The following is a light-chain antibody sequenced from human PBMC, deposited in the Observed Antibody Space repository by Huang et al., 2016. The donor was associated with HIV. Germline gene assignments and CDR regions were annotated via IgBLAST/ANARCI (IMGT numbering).Light chain of an antibody. Sequence: DIVVTQSPGSLALSLGERAAINCTSSQSVFHSSKNKNYLNWYQVKPGQPPQLLLYWASTRESGVPDRFRGSGSGTDFTLTITSLQAEDVAVYYCHQYYSFPQTFGQGTNVEV. CDR1: QSVFHSSKNKNY. CDR2: WAS. V-gene: IGKV4-1*01. J-gene: IGKJ1*01. CDR3: HQYYSFPQT.